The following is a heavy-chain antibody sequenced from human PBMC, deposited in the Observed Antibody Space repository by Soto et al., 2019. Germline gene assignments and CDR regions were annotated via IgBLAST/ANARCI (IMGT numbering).Heavy chain of an antibody. J-gene: IGHJ4*02. CDR3: ARQRLWGTSGYYYFEN. CDR2: IYPGDSDT. CDR1: GYSFTTYW. D-gene: IGHD3-22*01. V-gene: IGHV5-51*01. Sequence: GESLKISCKGSGYSFTTYWIGWVRQMPGKGLEWMGSIYPGDSDTRYSPSFQGQVTITVDKSINTAYLQWSRLKASDTAIYYCARQRLWGTSGYYYFENWGQGTLVTVSS.